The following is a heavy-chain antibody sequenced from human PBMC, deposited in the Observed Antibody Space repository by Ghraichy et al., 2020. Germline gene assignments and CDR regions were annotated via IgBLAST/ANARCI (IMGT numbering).Heavy chain of an antibody. Sequence: SETLSLTCTVSGGSVSSGSYYWSWIRQPPGKGLEWIGYIYYSGSTNYNPSLKSRVTISVDTSKNQFSLKLSSVTAADTAVYYCARLYYYDSSGYYPGVDYFDYWGQGTLVTVSS. V-gene: IGHV4-61*01. CDR3: ARLYYYDSSGYYPGVDYFDY. CDR1: GGSVSSGSYY. CDR2: IYYSGST. D-gene: IGHD3-22*01. J-gene: IGHJ4*02.